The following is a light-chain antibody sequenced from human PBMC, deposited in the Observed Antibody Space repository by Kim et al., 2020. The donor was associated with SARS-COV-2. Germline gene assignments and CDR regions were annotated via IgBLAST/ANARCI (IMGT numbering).Light chain of an antibody. CDR3: QQYGSSSWT. Sequence: SPGERAPPACRARQSVSSSYLAWYQQKPGQSPRLLIYGASSRATGIPDRFSGSGSGTDFTLTISRLEPEDFAVYYCQQYGSSSWTFGQGTKVEIK. CDR2: GAS. CDR1: QSVSSSY. J-gene: IGKJ1*01. V-gene: IGKV3-20*01.